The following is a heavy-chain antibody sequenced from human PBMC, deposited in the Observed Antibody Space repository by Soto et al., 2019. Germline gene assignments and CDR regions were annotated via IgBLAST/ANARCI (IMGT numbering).Heavy chain of an antibody. J-gene: IGHJ3*02. D-gene: IGHD3-16*02. CDR1: GYTFTSYD. V-gene: IGHV1-8*01. CDR2: MNPNSGNT. Sequence: ASVKVSCKASGYTFTSYDINWVRQATGQGLEWMGWMNPNSGNTGYAQKFQGRVTMTRNTSISTAYMELSSLRSEDTAVYYCARSNDYIWGSYRPASAAFDIWGQGTMVTVSS. CDR3: ARSNDYIWGSYRPASAAFDI.